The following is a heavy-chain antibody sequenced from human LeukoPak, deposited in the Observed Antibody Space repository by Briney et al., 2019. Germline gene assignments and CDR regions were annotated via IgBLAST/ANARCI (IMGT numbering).Heavy chain of an antibody. CDR2: INHSGST. D-gene: IGHD6-6*01. CDR1: GGSFRGYY. CDR3: ARGSMAARYDY. Sequence: SETLSLTCAVYGGSFRGYYWSWIRQPPGKGLEWIGEINHSGSTNYNPSLKSRVTISVDTSKNQFSLKLSSVTAADTAVYYCARGSMAARYDYWGQGTLVTVSS. J-gene: IGHJ4*02. V-gene: IGHV4-34*01.